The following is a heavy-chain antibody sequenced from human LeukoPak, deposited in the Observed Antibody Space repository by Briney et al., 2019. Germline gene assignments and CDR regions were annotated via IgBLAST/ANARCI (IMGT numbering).Heavy chain of an antibody. CDR1: GFTFSRYT. D-gene: IGHD3-16*01. V-gene: IGHV3-48*01. Sequence: PGGSLRLSCAASGFTFSRYTMNWVRQAPGQELEWISNIRSESSSTTYAASVKGRFTIPRDNAKNSLYLQINSLRAEDTAVYYCVRDLNWAFDYWGQGTLVTVSS. CDR3: VRDLNWAFDY. CDR2: IRSESSST. J-gene: IGHJ4*02.